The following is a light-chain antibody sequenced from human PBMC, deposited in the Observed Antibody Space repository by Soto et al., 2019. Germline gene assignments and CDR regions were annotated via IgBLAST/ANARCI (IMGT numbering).Light chain of an antibody. CDR2: DDS. V-gene: IGKV1-5*01. CDR1: QSISSG. CDR3: QQVSVFPST. J-gene: IGKJ4*01. Sequence: NRATPPPFIMTALLEASVHITCRASQSISSGLAWYQQKPGKAPKVLIYDDSSLQSGVPSRFSGGGSGTDFTLTISSWQPEDFASYYCQQVSVFPSTFGGGTKVDIK.